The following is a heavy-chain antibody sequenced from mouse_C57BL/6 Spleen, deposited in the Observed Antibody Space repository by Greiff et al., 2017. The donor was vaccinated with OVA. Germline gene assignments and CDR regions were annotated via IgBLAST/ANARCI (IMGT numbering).Heavy chain of an antibody. CDR3: ARSVSTVGYFDY. V-gene: IGHV1-50*01. Sequence: VQLQQPGAELVKPGASVKLSCKASGYTFTSYWMQWVKQRPGQGLEWIGEIDPSDSYTNYNQKFKGKATLTVDTSSSTAYMQLSSLTSEDSAVYYCARSVSTVGYFDYWGQGTTLTVSS. CDR1: GYTFTSYW. J-gene: IGHJ2*01. D-gene: IGHD1-1*01. CDR2: IDPSDSYT.